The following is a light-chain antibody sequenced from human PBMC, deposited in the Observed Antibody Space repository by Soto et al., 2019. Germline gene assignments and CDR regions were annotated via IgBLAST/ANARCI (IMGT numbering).Light chain of an antibody. CDR3: QQRRNWPLT. J-gene: IGKJ4*01. Sequence: EIVLTQSPATLSLSPGERATLSCWASQSISSYLAWYQQKPGQAPRLLIYDASNRATGIPTRFSGSGSGTDFTLTISRLEPEDFAVYYCQQRRNWPLTFGGGTKVEIK. V-gene: IGKV3-11*01. CDR2: DAS. CDR1: QSISSY.